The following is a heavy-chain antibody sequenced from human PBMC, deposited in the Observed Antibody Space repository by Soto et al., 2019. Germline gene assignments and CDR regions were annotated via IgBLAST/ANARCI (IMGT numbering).Heavy chain of an antibody. J-gene: IGHJ4*02. CDR3: TTTFEF. D-gene: IGHD1-1*01. Sequence: LRLSCAASGFTFTNYWMHWVRQVPGQGLVWVSRIDAGGSGTSYADSVKGRFTISRDNAKNTLSLEMNALRVDDTAIYYCTTTFEFWGQGTLVTVSS. CDR1: GFTFTNYW. CDR2: IDAGGSGT. V-gene: IGHV3-74*01.